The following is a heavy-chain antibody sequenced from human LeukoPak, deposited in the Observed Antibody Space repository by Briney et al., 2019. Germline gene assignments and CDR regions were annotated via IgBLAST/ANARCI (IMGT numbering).Heavy chain of an antibody. CDR1: GGSINHYY. CDR2: IYDSGIT. CDR3: ARGVDDISEYFAY. J-gene: IGHJ4*02. Sequence: PSETLSLTCTVSGGSINHYYLNWIRQPAGKALEWIGHIYDSGITNYNPSLKSRVTMSVHTSKSQFSLKLTTVTAADTAVYYCARGVDDISEYFAYWGPGSLVTVSS. V-gene: IGHV4-4*07. D-gene: IGHD3-3*02.